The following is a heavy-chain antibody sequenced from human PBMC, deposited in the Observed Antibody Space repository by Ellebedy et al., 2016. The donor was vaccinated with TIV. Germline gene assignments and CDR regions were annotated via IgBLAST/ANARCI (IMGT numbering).Heavy chain of an antibody. V-gene: IGHV3-23*01. J-gene: IGHJ4*02. CDR2: ISGSATST. CDR3: AKGRGGGSDSSAPRYYFDY. Sequence: PGGSLRLSCAASGFTFSGYAMSWVRQAPGKGLEWVSGISGSATSTAYADSVEGRFTISSDNSKKTLYLQMNSLRAEDTAIYYCAKGRGGGSDSSAPRYYFDYWGLGTLVTVSS. CDR1: GFTFSGYA. D-gene: IGHD3-22*01.